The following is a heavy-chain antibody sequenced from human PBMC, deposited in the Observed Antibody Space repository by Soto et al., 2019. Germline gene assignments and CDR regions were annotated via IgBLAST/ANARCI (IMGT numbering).Heavy chain of an antibody. CDR2: IYYSGST. V-gene: IGHV4-59*01. Sequence: PSETLSLTCTVSGGSISSYYWSWIRQPPGKGLEWIGYIYYSGSTNYNPSLKSRVTISVDTSKNQFSLKLSSVTAADTAVYYCARALRYFDWLPIDYWGQGTLVTVS. D-gene: IGHD3-9*01. J-gene: IGHJ4*02. CDR3: ARALRYFDWLPIDY. CDR1: GGSISSYY.